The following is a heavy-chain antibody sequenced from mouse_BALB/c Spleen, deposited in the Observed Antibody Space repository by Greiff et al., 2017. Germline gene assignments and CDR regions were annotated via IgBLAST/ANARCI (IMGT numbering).Heavy chain of an antibody. V-gene: IGHV5-6-3*01. J-gene: IGHJ2*01. CDR3: ARRTMITYYLDY. CDR1: GFTFSSYG. D-gene: IGHD2-4*01. Sequence: EVKLVESGGGLVQPGGSLKLSCAASGFTFSSYGMSWVRQTPDKRLELVATINSNGGSTYYPDSVKGRFTISRDNAKNTLYLQMSSLKSEDTAMYYCARRTMITYYLDYWGQGTTLTVSS. CDR2: INSNGGST.